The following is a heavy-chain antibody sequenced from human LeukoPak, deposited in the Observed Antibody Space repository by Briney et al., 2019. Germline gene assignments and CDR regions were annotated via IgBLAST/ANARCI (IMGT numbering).Heavy chain of an antibody. Sequence: GESLKTSCKGSGYSFTSYLIGWVRQMPGKGLGLMGIIYPGDSAPTYSPSFQGQVTISADKSISTAYLQWSSLKASDTAMYYCARQGVGAIPYWGQGTLVTVSS. CDR2: IYPGDSAP. V-gene: IGHV5-51*01. CDR1: GYSFTSYL. CDR3: ARQGVGAIPY. D-gene: IGHD1-26*01. J-gene: IGHJ4*02.